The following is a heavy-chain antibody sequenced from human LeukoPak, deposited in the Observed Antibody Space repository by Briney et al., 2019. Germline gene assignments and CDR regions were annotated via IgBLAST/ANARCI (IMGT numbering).Heavy chain of an antibody. CDR2: ISGSGGST. D-gene: IGHD3-10*01. Sequence: PGGSLRLSCAASGFTFSSYAMSWVRQAPGKGLEWVSAISGSGGSTYYADSVKGRFTISRDNSKNTLYLQMNSLRAEDTAVYYCAKVPHYYGSGSYAPGGMDVWGKGTTVTVSS. CDR1: GFTFSSYA. CDR3: AKVPHYYGSGSYAPGGMDV. V-gene: IGHV3-23*01. J-gene: IGHJ6*04.